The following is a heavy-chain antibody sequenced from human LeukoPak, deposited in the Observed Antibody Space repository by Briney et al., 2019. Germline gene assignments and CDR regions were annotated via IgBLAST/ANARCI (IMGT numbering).Heavy chain of an antibody. Sequence: PGRSLRLSCAASGFTFSSYGMHWVRQAPGKGLEWVANIKQDGSEKYYVDSVKGRFTISRDNAKNSLYLQMNSLRAEDTAVYYCARDRALFYWGQGTLVTVSS. J-gene: IGHJ4*02. CDR2: IKQDGSEK. V-gene: IGHV3-7*01. CDR3: ARDRALFY. CDR1: GFTFSSYG.